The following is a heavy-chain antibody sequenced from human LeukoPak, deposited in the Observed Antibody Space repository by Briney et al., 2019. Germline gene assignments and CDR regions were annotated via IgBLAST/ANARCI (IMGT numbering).Heavy chain of an antibody. V-gene: IGHV3-7*03. CDR1: GFTFSGFW. Sequence: GGSLRLSCAVSGFTFSGFWMSWSRQAPGEGLKWVASINSDGSEGYYADVVKGRFTISRDNAKNSLYLQINSLRAEDTAVYYCARSSYSSSSSVWGQGTMVTVSS. J-gene: IGHJ3*01. D-gene: IGHD6-6*01. CDR3: ARSSYSSSSSV. CDR2: INSDGSEG.